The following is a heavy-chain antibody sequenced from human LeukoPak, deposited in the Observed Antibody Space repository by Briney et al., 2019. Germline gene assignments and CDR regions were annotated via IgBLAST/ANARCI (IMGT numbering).Heavy chain of an antibody. J-gene: IGHJ4*02. CDR3: AREHYYDSSGYLDY. CDR1: GYTFTSYG. CDR2: ISAYNGNT. V-gene: IGHV1-18*01. D-gene: IGHD3-22*01. Sequence: ASVKVSCKASGYTFTSYGISGVRRAPGQGLEWMGWISAYNGNTNYAQKLQGRVTMTTDTSTSTAYMELRSLRSDDTAVYYCAREHYYDSSGYLDYWGQGTLVTVSS.